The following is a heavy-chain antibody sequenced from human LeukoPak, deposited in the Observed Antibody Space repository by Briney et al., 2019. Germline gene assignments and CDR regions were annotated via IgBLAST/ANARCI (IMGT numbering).Heavy chain of an antibody. D-gene: IGHD6-19*01. CDR3: ARDPLEVAVFDY. V-gene: IGHV3-48*03. CDR1: GFTFSSYE. Sequence: GGSLRLSCAASGFTFSSYEMNWVRRAPGKGLEWVSYISSSGSTIYYADSVKGRFTISRDNAKNSLYLQMNSLRAEDTAVYYCARDPLEVAVFDYWGQGTLVTVSS. J-gene: IGHJ4*02. CDR2: ISSSGSTI.